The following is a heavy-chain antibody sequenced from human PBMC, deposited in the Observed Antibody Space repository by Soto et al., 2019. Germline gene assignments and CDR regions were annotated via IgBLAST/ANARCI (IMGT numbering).Heavy chain of an antibody. Sequence: QITLKESGPTLVKPTQTLTLTCTFSGFSLSTSGVGVGWIRQPPGKALEWLALIFWNDDKRYSPSLKSRLTTTKDTTKNQVVLRMTNMDPVDTATYYCAHRLYCSSPSCFNSWAFDIWGQGTMVTVSS. CDR1: GFSLSTSGVG. V-gene: IGHV2-5*01. D-gene: IGHD2-2*01. J-gene: IGHJ3*02. CDR3: AHRLYCSSPSCFNSWAFDI. CDR2: IFWNDDK.